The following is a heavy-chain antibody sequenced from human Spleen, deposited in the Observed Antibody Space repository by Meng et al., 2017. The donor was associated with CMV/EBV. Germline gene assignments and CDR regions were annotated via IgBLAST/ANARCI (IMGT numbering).Heavy chain of an antibody. CDR2: IYYSGST. V-gene: IGHV4-39*07. J-gene: IGHJ5*02. CDR3: ARCSAASVWFDP. CDR1: GGSISSSSYN. D-gene: IGHD2-2*01. Sequence: VSGGSISSSSYNWGWIRQPPGKGLEWIGSIYYSGSTYYNPSLKSRVTISVDTSKNQFSLKLSSVTAADTAVYYCARCSAASVWFDPWGQGTLVTVSS.